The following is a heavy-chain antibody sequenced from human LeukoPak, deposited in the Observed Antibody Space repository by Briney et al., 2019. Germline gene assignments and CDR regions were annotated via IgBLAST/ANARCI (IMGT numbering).Heavy chain of an antibody. D-gene: IGHD2-15*01. Sequence: SETLSLTCTVSGGSISSYYWGWIRQPPGKGLEWIGSIHYSGSTYYNPSLQSRVTISIDTSKNQFSLKLRFVTAADTAVYYCARVRCSGGSCPYYYYYYMDVWGKGTTVTVSS. J-gene: IGHJ6*03. CDR2: IHYSGST. V-gene: IGHV4-39*07. CDR3: ARVRCSGGSCPYYYYYYMDV. CDR1: GGSISSYY.